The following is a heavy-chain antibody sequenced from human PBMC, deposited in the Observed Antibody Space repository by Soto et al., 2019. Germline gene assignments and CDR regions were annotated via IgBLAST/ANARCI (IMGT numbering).Heavy chain of an antibody. CDR3: ARVRRSSSWYDDDSSDY. Sequence: QVQLVESGGGVVQPGRSLRLSCAASGFTFSSYAMHWVRQAPGKGLEWVAVISYDGSNKYYADSVKGRFTISRDNSKNTLYLQMNSLRAEDTAVYYCARVRRSSSWYDDDSSDYWGQGTLVTVSS. J-gene: IGHJ4*02. CDR2: ISYDGSNK. V-gene: IGHV3-30-3*01. D-gene: IGHD6-13*01. CDR1: GFTFSSYA.